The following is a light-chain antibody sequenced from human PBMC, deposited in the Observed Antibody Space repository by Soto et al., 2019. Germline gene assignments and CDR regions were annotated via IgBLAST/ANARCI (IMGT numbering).Light chain of an antibody. CDR2: GAS. J-gene: IGKJ5*01. V-gene: IGKV3-15*01. CDR1: QGVSGN. CDR3: QQYSNWPPT. Sequence: EIVMTQSPATLSVSPGERATLSCRASQGVSGNLAWYQQKLGQAPRLLIYGASTRATGVPARFSGSGSGTEFTFTISSLQSEDFAVYYCQQYSNWPPTFGQGTRLEIK.